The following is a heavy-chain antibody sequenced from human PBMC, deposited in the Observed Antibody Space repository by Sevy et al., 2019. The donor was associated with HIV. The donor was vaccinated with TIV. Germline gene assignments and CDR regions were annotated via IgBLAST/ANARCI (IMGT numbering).Heavy chain of an antibody. CDR2: IFSSGST. Sequence: GGSLRLSCAISGFTVNDKYIIWVRQAPGKGLEWVSVIFSSGSTYYAYSAKGRFTISRDNSKNTVYLQMNSVRAEDTALYYCVSLFLSYRSGWSYVDYWGQGTLVTVSS. D-gene: IGHD6-19*01. J-gene: IGHJ4*02. CDR1: GFTVNDKY. V-gene: IGHV3-66*02. CDR3: VSLFLSYRSGWSYVDY.